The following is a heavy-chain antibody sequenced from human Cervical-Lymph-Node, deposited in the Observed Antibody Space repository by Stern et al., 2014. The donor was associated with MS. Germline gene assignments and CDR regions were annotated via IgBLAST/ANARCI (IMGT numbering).Heavy chain of an antibody. CDR3: ARGVAVAGTDYYYGMDV. V-gene: IGHV4-34*01. D-gene: IGHD6-19*01. Sequence: QEQLQQWGAGLLKPSETLSLTCAVYGGSFSGYYWSWIRQPPGKGLEWIGEINHSGSTNYNPSLKSRVTISVDTSKNQFSLKLSSVTAADTAVYYCARGVAVAGTDYYYGMDVWGQGTTVTVSS. CDR1: GGSFSGYY. CDR2: INHSGST. J-gene: IGHJ6*02.